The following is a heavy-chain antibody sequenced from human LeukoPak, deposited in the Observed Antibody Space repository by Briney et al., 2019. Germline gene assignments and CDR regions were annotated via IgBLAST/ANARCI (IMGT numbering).Heavy chain of an antibody. V-gene: IGHV3-7*05. CDR1: GSSFGSYW. CDR3: AREGREGYNYPALDF. CDR2: MKHDGIEK. Sequence: GGSLRLSCVASGSSFGSYWMAWVRQAPGKGLEWVANMKHDGIEKYHVDSVKGRFTISRDNTKNSLYLHMSSLRVEDTAVYYCAREGREGYNYPALDFWGQGILVTVSS. D-gene: IGHD5-24*01. J-gene: IGHJ4*02.